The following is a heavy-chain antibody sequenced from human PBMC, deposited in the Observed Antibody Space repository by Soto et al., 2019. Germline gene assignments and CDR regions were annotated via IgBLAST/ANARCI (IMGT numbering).Heavy chain of an antibody. D-gene: IGHD3-22*01. V-gene: IGHV1-69*12. Sequence: QVQLVQSGAEVKKPGSSVKVSCKASGGTFSSYAIRWVRQAPGQGLERMGGIIPIFGTANYAQKFQGRVTITADESTSTAYMELSSLSAENTAVYYCARQLYYDSSGYPLGYFDYWGQGTLVTVSS. J-gene: IGHJ4*02. CDR3: ARQLYYDSSGYPLGYFDY. CDR1: GGTFSSYA. CDR2: IIPIFGTA.